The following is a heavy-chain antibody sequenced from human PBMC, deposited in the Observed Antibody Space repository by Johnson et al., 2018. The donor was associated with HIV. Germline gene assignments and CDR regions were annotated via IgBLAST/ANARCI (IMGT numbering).Heavy chain of an antibody. V-gene: IGHV3-11*04. CDR1: GFTFSDYY. D-gene: IGHD2/OR15-2a*01. CDR3: AREDPVLWAFDI. J-gene: IGHJ3*02. Sequence: QMLLVESGGGLVKPGGSLRLSCAASGFTFSDYYMSWIRQAPGKGLEWVSYISSSGSTIYYADSVKGRFAISRDNSKNTLYLQMNSVRPEDTAIYYCAREDPVLWAFDIWGQGTLVTVSS. CDR2: ISSSGSTI.